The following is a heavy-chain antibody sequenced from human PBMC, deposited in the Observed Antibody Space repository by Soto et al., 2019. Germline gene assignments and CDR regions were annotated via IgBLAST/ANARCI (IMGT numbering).Heavy chain of an antibody. CDR1: GFTFSNAW. CDR3: TTVEVTDYPDYYYYMDV. V-gene: IGHV3-15*01. J-gene: IGHJ6*03. CDR2: IKSKTDGGTT. D-gene: IGHD4-17*01. Sequence: EVQLVESGGGLVKPGGSLRLSCAASGFTFSNAWMSWVRQAPGKGLEWVGRIKSKTDGGTTDYAAPVKGRFTISRDDSKNTRYRKMNSLKTEDTAVYYCTTVEVTDYPDYYYYMDVWGKGTTVTVSS.